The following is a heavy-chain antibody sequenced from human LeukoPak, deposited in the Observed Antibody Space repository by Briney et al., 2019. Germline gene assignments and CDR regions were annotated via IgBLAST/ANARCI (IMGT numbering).Heavy chain of an antibody. CDR1: GFTFSSHA. J-gene: IGHJ6*02. CDR3: AKDYWGYWRAAAGTSGMDV. D-gene: IGHD6-13*01. CDR2: ISGSGGST. V-gene: IGHV3-23*01. Sequence: GGSLRLSCAASGFTFSSHAMSWVRQAPGKGLEWVSAISGSGGSTYYADSVKGRFTISRDNSKNTLYLQMNSLRAEDTAVYYCAKDYWGYWRAAAGTSGMDVWGQGTTVTVSS.